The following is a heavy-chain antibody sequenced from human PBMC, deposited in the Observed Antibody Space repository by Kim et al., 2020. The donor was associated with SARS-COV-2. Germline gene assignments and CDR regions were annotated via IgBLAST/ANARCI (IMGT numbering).Heavy chain of an antibody. J-gene: IGHJ3*02. CDR2: INPSGGST. CDR1: GYTFTSYY. V-gene: IGHV1-46*01. D-gene: IGHD2-21*02. Sequence: ASVKVSCKASGYTFTSYYMHWVRQAPGQGLEWMGIINPSGGSTSYAQKFQGRVTMTRDTSTSTVYMELSSLRSEDTAVYYCARAWYCGGDCYSAGDAFDIWGQGTMVTVSS. CDR3: ARAWYCGGDCYSAGDAFDI.